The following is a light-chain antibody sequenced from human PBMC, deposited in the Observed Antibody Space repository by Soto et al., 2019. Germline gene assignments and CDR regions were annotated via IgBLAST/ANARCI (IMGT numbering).Light chain of an antibody. CDR1: QSISSY. Sequence: DIQMTQSPSSLSASVGDRVTITCRASQSISSYLNWYQQKPGKAPKLLIYAASSLQSGVPSRFSGSGSGTDFTLAISSLQPDDFATYYCQQLNSYPITFGQGTRLEI. CDR3: QQLNSYPIT. CDR2: AAS. J-gene: IGKJ5*01. V-gene: IGKV1-39*01.